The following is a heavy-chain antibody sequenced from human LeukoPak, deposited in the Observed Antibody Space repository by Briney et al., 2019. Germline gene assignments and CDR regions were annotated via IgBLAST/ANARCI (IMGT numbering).Heavy chain of an antibody. J-gene: IGHJ4*02. CDR1: GYTFTNYV. D-gene: IGHD4-17*01. Sequence: ASVKVSCKASGYTFTNYVMHWVRQAPGQRLEWMGWINAGNGNRKYSPNFVGRVTITRDTPASTAYVELSSLRSEDTAVYYCARETTVFFDYWGQGTLVTVSS. CDR3: ARETTVFFDY. V-gene: IGHV1-3*01. CDR2: INAGNGNR.